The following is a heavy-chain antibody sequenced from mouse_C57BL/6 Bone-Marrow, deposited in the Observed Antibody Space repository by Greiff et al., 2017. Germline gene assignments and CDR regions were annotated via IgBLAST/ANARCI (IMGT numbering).Heavy chain of an antibody. J-gene: IGHJ2*01. D-gene: IGHD1-1*01. Sequence: EVQLVESGGGLVKPGGSLTLSCAASGFTFSRYAMSWVRQTPEKRLEWVASISDGGSYTYYTDNVKGRFTISRDNAKNNLYLQMSHLTSEDTAMYYCARATVVVDFDYWGQGTTRTVSS. V-gene: IGHV5-4*01. CDR1: GFTFSRYA. CDR3: ARATVVVDFDY. CDR2: ISDGGSYT.